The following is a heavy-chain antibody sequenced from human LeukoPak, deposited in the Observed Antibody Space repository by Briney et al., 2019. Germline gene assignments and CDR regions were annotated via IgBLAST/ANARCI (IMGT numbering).Heavy chain of an antibody. D-gene: IGHD3-22*01. J-gene: IGHJ6*02. CDR2: IYYSGST. CDR1: GGSFSSYY. V-gene: IGHV4-59*01. Sequence: SETLSLTCTVSGGSFSSYYWSWIRQPPGKGLEWIGYIYYSGSTSYNPSLKSRVTISLDTSKNQFSLKLSSVTAADTAVYHCARSYDSSGYYYYGMDVWGQGTTVTVSS. CDR3: ARSYDSSGYYYYGMDV.